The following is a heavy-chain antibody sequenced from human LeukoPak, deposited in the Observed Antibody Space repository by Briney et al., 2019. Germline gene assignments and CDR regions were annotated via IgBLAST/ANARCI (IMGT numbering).Heavy chain of an antibody. V-gene: IGHV3-74*01. J-gene: IGHJ4*02. CDR2: INSDGSST. D-gene: IGHD2-2*01. Sequence: GGSLRLSCAASGFTFSSYWMHWVRQAPGKGLVWVSRINSDGSSTSYADSVKGRFTISRDNAKNTLYLQMNSLRAEDTAVYYCARRGSTRLGYCSSTSCYQPEYYFDYWGQGTLVTVSS. CDR1: GFTFSSYW. CDR3: ARRGSTRLGYCSSTSCYQPEYYFDY.